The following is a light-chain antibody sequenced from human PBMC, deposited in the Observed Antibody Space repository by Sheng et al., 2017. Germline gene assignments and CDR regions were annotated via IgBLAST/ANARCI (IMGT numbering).Light chain of an antibody. CDR2: GAS. CDR1: QSVSSD. Sequence: EIVMTQSPATLSVSPGERATLSCRASQSVSSDLAWYQRKPGQAPRLLIYGASIRATGIPVRFSGTGSGTEFTLTISSLQSEDFAVYYCHQYDSWPQSFGQGTKLEI. J-gene: IGKJ2*03. V-gene: IGKV3-15*01. CDR3: HQYDSWPQS.